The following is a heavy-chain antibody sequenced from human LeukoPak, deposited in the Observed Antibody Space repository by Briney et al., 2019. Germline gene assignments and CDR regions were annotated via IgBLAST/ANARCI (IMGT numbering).Heavy chain of an antibody. CDR1: GYTFTSYG. V-gene: IGHV1-18*01. CDR3: ARGAAAGTFAEYFQH. CDR2: ISAYNGNS. D-gene: IGHD6-13*01. J-gene: IGHJ1*01. Sequence: GASVKVSCKASGYTFTSYGISWVRQAPGQGLEWMGWISAYNGNSNYAQKLQGRVTMTTDTSTSTAYMELRSLRSDDTAVYYCARGAAAGTFAEYFQHWGQGTLVTVSS.